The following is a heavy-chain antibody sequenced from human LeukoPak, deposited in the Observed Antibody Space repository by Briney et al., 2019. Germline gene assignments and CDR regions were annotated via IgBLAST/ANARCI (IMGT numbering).Heavy chain of an antibody. CDR3: AKDRFGGYYGSGSKGDAFDI. CDR1: GFTXSXXA. CDR2: XSXSGGST. Sequence: XXSCAXXGFTXSXXAMSWXXXAXXXGLXXXSXXSXSGGSTYYADSVKGRFTISRDNSKNTLYLQMNSLRAEDTAVFYCAKDRFGGYYGSGSKGDAFDIWGQGTMVTVSS. V-gene: IGHV3-23*01. D-gene: IGHD3-10*01. J-gene: IGHJ3*02.